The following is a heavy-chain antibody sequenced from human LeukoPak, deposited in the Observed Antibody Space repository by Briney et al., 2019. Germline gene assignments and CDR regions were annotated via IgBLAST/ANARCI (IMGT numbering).Heavy chain of an antibody. CDR3: AKDKQLWLENDY. CDR2: ISGSGGST. J-gene: IGHJ4*02. V-gene: IGHV3-23*01. CDR1: GFTFSSYA. Sequence: GGSLRLSCAASGFTFSSYAMSWVRQAPGKGLEWVSAISGSGGSTYHADSVKGRFTISRDNSKNTLYLQMNSLRAEDTAVYYCAKDKQLWLENDYWGQGTLVTVSS. D-gene: IGHD5-18*01.